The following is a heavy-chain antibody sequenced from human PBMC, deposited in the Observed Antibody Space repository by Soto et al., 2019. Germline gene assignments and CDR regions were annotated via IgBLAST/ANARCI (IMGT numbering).Heavy chain of an antibody. D-gene: IGHD6-13*01. CDR3: ARGPPVWDIAAAGTGWYFDL. J-gene: IGHJ2*01. Sequence: QVQLVQSGAEVKKPGASVKVSCKASGYTFTSYGISWVRQAPGQGLEWMGWISAYNGNTNYAQKLQGRVTMTTDTYTSTAYMELRSLRSDDTAVYYCARGPPVWDIAAAGTGWYFDLWGRGTLVTVSS. CDR1: GYTFTSYG. V-gene: IGHV1-18*01. CDR2: ISAYNGNT.